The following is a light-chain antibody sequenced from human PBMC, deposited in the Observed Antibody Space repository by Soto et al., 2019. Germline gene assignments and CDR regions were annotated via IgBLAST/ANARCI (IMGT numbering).Light chain of an antibody. V-gene: IGLV2-14*01. J-gene: IGLJ2*01. CDR3: SSYTSSSTRV. Sequence: QSALTQPASVSGSTGQSITISGTGTSIDVGGYNYVSWYQQHTGKAPKLMIYYVSTRPSGVSNRFSVSKSGNTASQTISGLQADDEAEYYFSSYTSSSTRVFGGGTKLTVL. CDR2: YVS. CDR1: SIDVGGYNY.